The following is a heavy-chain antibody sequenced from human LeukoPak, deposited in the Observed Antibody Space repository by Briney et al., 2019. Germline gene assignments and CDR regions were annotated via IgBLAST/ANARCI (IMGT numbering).Heavy chain of an antibody. J-gene: IGHJ5*01. D-gene: IGHD6-13*01. CDR2: IYYSGNT. Sequence: PSETLSLTCTVSGGSISIYYWTWILQPPGKGLKWIGYIYYSGNTNYNPSLKSRVTMSVDTSKNQFSLKLNSVTAADTAVYYCARLSTGGTPFNWFDSWGQGALVTVSS. CDR3: ARLSTGGTPFNWFDS. CDR1: GGSISIYY. V-gene: IGHV4-59*08.